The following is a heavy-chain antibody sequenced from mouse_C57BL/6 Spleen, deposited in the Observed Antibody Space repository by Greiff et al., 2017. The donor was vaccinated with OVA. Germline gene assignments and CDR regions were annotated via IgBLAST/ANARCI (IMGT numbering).Heavy chain of an antibody. V-gene: IGHV5-6*01. Sequence: DVQLVESGGDLVKPGGSLKLSCAASGFTFSSYGMSWVRQTPDKRLEWVATISSGGSYTYYPDSVKGRFTISRDNAKNTLYLQMSSLKSEDTAMYYCARHTNWDFDYWGQGTTLTVSS. CDR1: GFTFSSYG. CDR3: ARHTNWDFDY. J-gene: IGHJ2*01. CDR2: ISSGGSYT. D-gene: IGHD4-1*01.